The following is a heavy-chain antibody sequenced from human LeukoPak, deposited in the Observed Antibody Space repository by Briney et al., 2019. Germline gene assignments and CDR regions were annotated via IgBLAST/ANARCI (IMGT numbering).Heavy chain of an antibody. Sequence: ASVKVSCKASGYTFTSYGISWVRQAPGQGLEWIGIIKPGDSITSYSQKFKGRVTMTRDMSTTTVYMEMTSLKSEDTAVYYCARDRKSEIGGAIAGHYMDVWGKGTTVTVSS. V-gene: IGHV1-46*01. CDR2: IKPGDSIT. D-gene: IGHD3-16*02. CDR3: ARDRKSEIGGAIAGHYMDV. J-gene: IGHJ6*03. CDR1: GYTFTSYG.